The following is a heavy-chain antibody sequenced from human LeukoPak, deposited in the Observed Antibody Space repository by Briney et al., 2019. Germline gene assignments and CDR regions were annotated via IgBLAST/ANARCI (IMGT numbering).Heavy chain of an antibody. Sequence: PGGSLRLSCAASGFTFSSYSMNWVRQAPGKGLEWVSSISSSSSYIYYADSVKGRFTISRDNAKNSLCLQMNSLRAEDTAVYYCARVGVVVVAATRYYYYGMDVWGKGTTVTVSS. V-gene: IGHV3-21*01. CDR3: ARVGVVVVAATRYYYYGMDV. D-gene: IGHD2-15*01. J-gene: IGHJ6*04. CDR1: GFTFSSYS. CDR2: ISSSSSYI.